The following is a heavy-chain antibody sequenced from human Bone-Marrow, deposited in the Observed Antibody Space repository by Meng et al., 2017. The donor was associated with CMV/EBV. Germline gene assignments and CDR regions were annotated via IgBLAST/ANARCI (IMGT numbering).Heavy chain of an antibody. CDR3: ARAVSIGVVPAASYYYYGMDV. CDR2: ISAYNGNT. Sequence: ASVKVSCKASGYTFTSYGISWVRQAPGQGLEWMGWISAYNGNTNYAQKLQGRVTMTTDTSTSTAYMELRSLRSDDTAVYYCARAVSIGVVPAASYYYYGMDVWGQGTTVTVSS. V-gene: IGHV1-18*01. J-gene: IGHJ6*02. D-gene: IGHD2-2*01. CDR1: GYTFTSYG.